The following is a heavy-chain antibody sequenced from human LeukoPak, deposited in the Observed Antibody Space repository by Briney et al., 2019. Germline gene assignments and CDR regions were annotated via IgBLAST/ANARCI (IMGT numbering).Heavy chain of an antibody. CDR1: GFSINYDW. V-gene: IGHV3-15*01. D-gene: IGHD2-2*01. Sequence: GGSLRLSCAASGFSINYDWMSWVRQAPGKGLEWVGRIKSKTDGGTTEYAAPVKGRFTISRDDSRNTLYLQMSSLKSEDTVVYYRVRDQYCASSSCPGAFDLWGQGTVVTVSS. CDR3: VRDQYCASSSCPGAFDL. CDR2: IKSKTDGGTT. J-gene: IGHJ3*01.